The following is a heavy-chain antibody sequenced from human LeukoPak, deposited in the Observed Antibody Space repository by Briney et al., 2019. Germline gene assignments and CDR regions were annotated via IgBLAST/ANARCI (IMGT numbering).Heavy chain of an antibody. D-gene: IGHD3-10*01. V-gene: IGHV1-69*04. CDR1: GGTFSSYA. Sequence: ASVKVSCKASGGTFSSYAISWVRQAPGQGLEWVGRIIPILGIANYAQKFQGRVTITADKSTSTAYMELSSLRSEDTAVYYCARVSITMVRGVVHYYGMDVWGQGTTVTVSS. J-gene: IGHJ6*02. CDR3: ARVSITMVRGVVHYYGMDV. CDR2: IIPILGIA.